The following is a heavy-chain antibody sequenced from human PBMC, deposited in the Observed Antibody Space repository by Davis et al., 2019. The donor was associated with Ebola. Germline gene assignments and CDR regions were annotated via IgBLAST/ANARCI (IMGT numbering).Heavy chain of an antibody. V-gene: IGHV4-39*01. Sequence: MPSETQSLTCTVSGGSISSSSYYWGWIRQPPGKGLEWIGSIYYSGSTYYNPSLKSRVTISVDTSKNQFSLKLSSVTAADTAVYYCARHPKYSSSSWFDPWGQGTLVTVSS. D-gene: IGHD6-6*01. CDR3: ARHPKYSSSSWFDP. CDR1: GGSISSSSYY. J-gene: IGHJ5*02. CDR2: IYYSGST.